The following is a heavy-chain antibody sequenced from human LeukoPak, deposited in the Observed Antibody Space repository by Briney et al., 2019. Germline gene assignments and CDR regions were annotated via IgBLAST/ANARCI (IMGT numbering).Heavy chain of an antibody. CDR2: IIPIFGTA. Sequence: SVKVSCKASGGTFSSHAISWVRQAPGQGLEWMGGIIPIFGTANYAQKFQGRVTITTDESTSTAYMELSSLRSEDTAVYYCARSESSLSEMATIGPLNFDYWGQGTLLTVSS. J-gene: IGHJ4*02. CDR3: ARSESSLSEMATIGPLNFDY. D-gene: IGHD5-24*01. V-gene: IGHV1-69*05. CDR1: GGTFSSHA.